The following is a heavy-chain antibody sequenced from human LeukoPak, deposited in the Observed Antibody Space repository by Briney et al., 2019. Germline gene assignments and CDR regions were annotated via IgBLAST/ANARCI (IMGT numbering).Heavy chain of an antibody. CDR3: ARDYGGDYYFDY. J-gene: IGHJ4*02. CDR1: GYTFTSYY. V-gene: IGHV1-46*01. D-gene: IGHD2-21*02. Sequence: ASVKVSCTASGYTFTSYYMHWVRQAPGQGLEWMGIINPSGGSTSYAQKFQGRVTMTRDTSTSTVYMELSSLRSEDTAVYYCARDYGGDYYFDYWGQGTLVTVSS. CDR2: INPSGGST.